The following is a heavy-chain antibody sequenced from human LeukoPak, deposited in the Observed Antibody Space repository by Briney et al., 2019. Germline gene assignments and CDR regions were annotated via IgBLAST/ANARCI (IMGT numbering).Heavy chain of an antibody. Sequence: SETLSLTCAVYGGSFSGYYWSWIRQPPGKGLEWIGEINHSGSTSYNPSLKSRVTISVDTSKNQFSLKLSSVTAADTAVYYCARGPPNNYYGSGSYLDYWGQGTLVTVSS. CDR3: ARGPPNNYYGSGSYLDY. V-gene: IGHV4-34*01. CDR1: GGSFSGYY. CDR2: INHSGST. J-gene: IGHJ4*02. D-gene: IGHD3-10*01.